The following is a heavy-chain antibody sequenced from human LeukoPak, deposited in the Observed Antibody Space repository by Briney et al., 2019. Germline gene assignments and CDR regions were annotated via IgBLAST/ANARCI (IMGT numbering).Heavy chain of an antibody. CDR1: GFTVSNNY. D-gene: IGHD3-16*01. CDR3: AREPWGKYYFDN. J-gene: IGHJ4*02. CDR2: MYSGGST. Sequence: PGGSLRLSCAASGFTVSNNYMSWVRQAPGKGLEWVSVMYSGGSTNYADSVKGRFTISRDNSKNTLYLQMNSLRAEDTAVYYCAREPWGKYYFDNWGQGTLVTVSS. V-gene: IGHV3-66*01.